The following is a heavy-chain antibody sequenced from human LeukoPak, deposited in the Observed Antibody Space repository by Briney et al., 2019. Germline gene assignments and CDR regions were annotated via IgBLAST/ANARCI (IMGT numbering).Heavy chain of an antibody. V-gene: IGHV1-69*04. CDR3: ASLRSAAAGTHYYYGMDV. Sequence: SVKVSCKASGGTFSSYAISWVRQAPGQGLEWMGRIIPILGIANYAQKFQGRVTITADKSTSTAYMELSNLRSEDTAVYYCASLRSAAAGTHYYYGMDVWGQGTTVTVSS. D-gene: IGHD6-13*01. J-gene: IGHJ6*02. CDR1: GGTFSSYA. CDR2: IIPILGIA.